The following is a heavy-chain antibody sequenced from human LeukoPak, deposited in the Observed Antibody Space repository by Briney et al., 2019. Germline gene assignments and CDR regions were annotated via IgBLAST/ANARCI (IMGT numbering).Heavy chain of an antibody. V-gene: IGHV6-1*01. J-gene: IGHJ6*02. Sequence: SQTLSLTCAISGDSVSSNSAAWNWIRQSPSRGLEWLGRTYYRSKWYNDYAVSVKSRITINPDTSKNQFSLQLNSVTPEDTAVYYCASVSTGNWYGYYGMDVWGQGTTVTVSS. D-gene: IGHD6-13*01. CDR2: TYYRSKWYN. CDR1: GDSVSSNSAA. CDR3: ASVSTGNWYGYYGMDV.